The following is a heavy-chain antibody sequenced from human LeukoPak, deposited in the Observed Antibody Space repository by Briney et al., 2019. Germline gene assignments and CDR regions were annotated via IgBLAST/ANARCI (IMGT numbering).Heavy chain of an antibody. CDR3: PRSLSIAARPFDY. CDR2: INPNSGGT. D-gene: IGHD6-6*01. J-gene: IGHJ4*02. Sequence: ASVKVSCKASGYTFTGYYMHWVRQAPGQGLEWMGWINPNSGGTNYAQKFQGRVTMTRDTSISTAYMELSRLRSDDTAVYYCPRSLSIAARPFDYWGQGTLVTVSS. CDR1: GYTFTGYY. V-gene: IGHV1-2*02.